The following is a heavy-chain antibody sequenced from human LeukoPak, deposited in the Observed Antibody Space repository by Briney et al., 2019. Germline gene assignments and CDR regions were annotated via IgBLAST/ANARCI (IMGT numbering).Heavy chain of an antibody. CDR1: GYTFTGYY. V-gene: IGHV1-24*01. D-gene: IGHD1-26*01. CDR2: FDPEDGET. J-gene: IGHJ4*02. Sequence: GASVKVSCKASGYTFTGYYFHWVRQAPELGLEWMGGFDPEDGETIYAQKFQGRVTMTEDTSTDTAYMELSSLRSEDTAVYYCATRSGSYSSPFDYWGQGTLVTVSS. CDR3: ATRSGSYSSPFDY.